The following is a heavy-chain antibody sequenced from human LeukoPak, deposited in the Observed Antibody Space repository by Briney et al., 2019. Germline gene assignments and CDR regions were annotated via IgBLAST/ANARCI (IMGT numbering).Heavy chain of an antibody. CDR2: IYYSGST. J-gene: IGHJ3*02. D-gene: IGHD2-2*01. Sequence: SETLSLTCTVSGGSISSSSYYWGWIRQPPGKGLEWIGSIYYSGSTYCNPSLKSRVTISVDTSKNQFSLKLSSVTAADTAVYYCARHDRVFCSSTSCYLSAFDIWGQGTMVTVSS. CDR1: GGSISSSSYY. CDR3: ARHDRVFCSSTSCYLSAFDI. V-gene: IGHV4-39*01.